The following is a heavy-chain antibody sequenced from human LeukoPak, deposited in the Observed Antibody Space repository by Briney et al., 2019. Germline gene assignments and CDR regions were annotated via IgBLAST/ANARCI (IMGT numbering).Heavy chain of an antibody. J-gene: IGHJ4*02. D-gene: IGHD6-19*01. V-gene: IGHV3-66*01. CDR3: ARSSMAVAGTLGY. CDR2: IYSGGIT. CDR1: GFIVSSNY. Sequence: GGSLRLSCAASGFIVSSNYMSWVRQTPGKGLEWVAVIYSGGITYYADSVKGRFNVSRDDSKNTVYLQMNSLRGEDTAVYYCARSSMAVAGTLGYWGQGTLVTVSS.